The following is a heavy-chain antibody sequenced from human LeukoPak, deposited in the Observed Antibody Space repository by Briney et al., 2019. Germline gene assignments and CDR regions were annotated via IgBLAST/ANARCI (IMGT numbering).Heavy chain of an antibody. CDR2: IYYSGST. V-gene: IGHV4-59*01. CDR3: AGGGYDLDY. J-gene: IGHJ4*02. D-gene: IGHD5-12*01. Sequence: SETLSLTCTVSGGSISSYYWSWLRQPPGKGLEWIGYIYYSGSTNYNPSLKSRVTISVDTSKNQFSLKLSSVTAADTAVYYCAGGGYDLDYWGQGTLVTVSS. CDR1: GGSISSYY.